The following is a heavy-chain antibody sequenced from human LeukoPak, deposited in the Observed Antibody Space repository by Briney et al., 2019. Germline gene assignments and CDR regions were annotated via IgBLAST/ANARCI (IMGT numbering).Heavy chain of an antibody. D-gene: IGHD1-26*01. CDR3: AKDPVGATVSADY. V-gene: IGHV3-30*02. CDR1: GFIFCNYG. Sequence: GGSLRLSCAASGFIFCNYGMHWVRQAPGKGPEWVAFIRYDGSDKYYVDSVKDRFTISRDNSKNTVYLQMNSLRTEDTAVYHCAKDPVGATVSADYWGPGTLVTVSS. CDR2: IRYDGSDK. J-gene: IGHJ4*02.